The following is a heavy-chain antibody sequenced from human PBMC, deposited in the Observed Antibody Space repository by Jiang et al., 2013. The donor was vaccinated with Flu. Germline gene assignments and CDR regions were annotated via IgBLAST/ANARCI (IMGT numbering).Heavy chain of an antibody. CDR1: GDSVSSNSAA. CDR3: ARDLFEGYCSGGSCYSGFDY. J-gene: IGHJ4*02. V-gene: IGHV6-1*01. D-gene: IGHD2-15*01. Sequence: SQTLSLTCAISGDSVSSNSAAWNWIRQSPSRGLEWLGRTYYRSKWYNDYAVSVKSRITINPDTSKNQFSLQLNSVTPEDTAVYYCARDLFEGYCSGGSCYSGFDYWGQGTLVTVSS. CDR2: TYYRSKWYN.